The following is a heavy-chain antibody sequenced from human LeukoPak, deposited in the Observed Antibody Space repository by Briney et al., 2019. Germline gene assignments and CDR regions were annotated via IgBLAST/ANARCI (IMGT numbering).Heavy chain of an antibody. Sequence: PGGSLRLSCAASGFTFSSYSMNWVRQAPGKGLEWVSSISSSSSYIYYADSVKGRFTISRDNAKNSLYLQMNSLRAEDTAVYYCAIDIAARPPEVTFDCWGQGTLVTVSS. V-gene: IGHV3-21*01. CDR1: GFTFSSYS. J-gene: IGHJ4*02. D-gene: IGHD6-6*01. CDR3: AIDIAARPPEVTFDC. CDR2: ISSSSSYI.